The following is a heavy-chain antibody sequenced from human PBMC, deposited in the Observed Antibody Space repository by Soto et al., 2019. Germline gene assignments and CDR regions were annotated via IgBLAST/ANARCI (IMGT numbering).Heavy chain of an antibody. CDR3: ARGRQLVHFAFDY. D-gene: IGHD6-6*01. Sequence: SVNVSFKASGCTFSSYAISWVRQAPGQGLEWIGGIIPIFGTANCXXKFQGRVXXTADESTSTAXMELSXLISEDAAVYYCARGRQLVHFAFDYWRQGTLVTVS. CDR2: IIPIFGTA. CDR1: GCTFSSYA. J-gene: IGHJ4*02. V-gene: IGHV1-69*13.